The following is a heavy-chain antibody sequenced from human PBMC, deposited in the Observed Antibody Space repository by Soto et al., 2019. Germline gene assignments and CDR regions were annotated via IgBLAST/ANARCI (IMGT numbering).Heavy chain of an antibody. D-gene: IGHD3-10*01. CDR2: IYYSGST. V-gene: IGHV4-31*03. Sequence: SETLSLTCTVSGGSISSGGYYWSWIRQHPGKGLEWIGYIYYSGSTYYNPSLKSRVTISVDTSKNQFSLKLSSVTAADTAVYYCARGTTMVRGVNSWLDPWGQGTLVTVSS. CDR3: ARGTTMVRGVNSWLDP. CDR1: GGSISSGGYY. J-gene: IGHJ5*02.